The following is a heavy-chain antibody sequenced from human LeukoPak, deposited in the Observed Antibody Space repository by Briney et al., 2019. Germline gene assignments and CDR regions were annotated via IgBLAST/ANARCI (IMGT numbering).Heavy chain of an antibody. V-gene: IGHV3-11*01. CDR1: GFTFSDYY. D-gene: IGHD3-22*01. Sequence: PGGSLRLSYAASGFTFSDYYMSWIRQAPGKGLEWVSYISSSGSTIYYADSVKGRFTISRDNAKNSLYLQMNSLRAEDTAVYYCARDYDSSGYYGLYYYYMDVWGKGTTVTVSS. CDR2: ISSSGSTI. J-gene: IGHJ6*03. CDR3: ARDYDSSGYYGLYYYYMDV.